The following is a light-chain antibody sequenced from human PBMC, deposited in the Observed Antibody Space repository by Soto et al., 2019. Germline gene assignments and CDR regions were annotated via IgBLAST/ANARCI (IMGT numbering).Light chain of an antibody. V-gene: IGKV1-39*01. CDR1: QSISSY. CDR3: QQSYSTPLT. J-gene: IGKJ4*01. CDR2: AAS. Sequence: DIQMTQSPSSLSASVGDRVTITCRASQSISSYVDWYQQKPGKAPKLLIYAASSLHSGLPSRFSGSGSGTDFTLTISSLQPEVFATYYCQQSYSTPLTFGGGTKVEIK.